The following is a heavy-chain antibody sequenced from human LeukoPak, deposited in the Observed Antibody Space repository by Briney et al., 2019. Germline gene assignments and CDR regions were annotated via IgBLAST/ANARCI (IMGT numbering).Heavy chain of an antibody. CDR1: GGSISSSSYY. CDR3: AREGGGDCYDCPFDY. J-gene: IGHJ4*02. CDR2: IYYSGST. V-gene: IGHV4-39*07. Sequence: ASETLSLTCTVSGGSISSSSYYWGWIRQPPGKGLEWIGSIYYSGSTYYNPSLKSRVTISVDTSKNQFSLKLSSVTAADTAVYYCAREGGGDCYDCPFDYWGQGTLVTVSS. D-gene: IGHD2-21*02.